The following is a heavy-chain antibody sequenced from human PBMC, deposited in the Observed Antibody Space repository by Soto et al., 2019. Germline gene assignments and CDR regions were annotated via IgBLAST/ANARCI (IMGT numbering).Heavy chain of an antibody. CDR1: GFNFSPYM. D-gene: IGHD6-13*01. V-gene: IGHV3-21*01. CDR2: ISSSSSYI. Sequence: EVQLVESGGGLVKPGGSLRLSCAASGFNFSPYMMNWVRQAPGKGLEWVSSISSSSSYIYYADSVKGRFTISRDNAKNSLYLQMNSLRAEDTAVYYYARDAYSISWSDPYYYDYGMEVCGQGTTVTVSS. CDR3: ARDAYSISWSDPYYYDYGMEV. J-gene: IGHJ6*02.